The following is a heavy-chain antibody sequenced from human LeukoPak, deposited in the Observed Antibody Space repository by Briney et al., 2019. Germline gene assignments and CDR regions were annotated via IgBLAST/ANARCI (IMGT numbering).Heavy chain of an antibody. J-gene: IGHJ5*02. V-gene: IGHV1-18*04. CDR1: GYTFTSYG. CDR3: ARVGVVVPAAWFDP. CDR2: ISADNGNT. D-gene: IGHD2-2*01. Sequence: ASVKVSCKASGYTFTSYGISWVRQTPGQGLEWMGWISADNGNTNYAQNLQGRVTTTTDTSTSTAYMELRSLRSDDTAVYYCARVGVVVPAAWFDPWGQGTLVTVSS.